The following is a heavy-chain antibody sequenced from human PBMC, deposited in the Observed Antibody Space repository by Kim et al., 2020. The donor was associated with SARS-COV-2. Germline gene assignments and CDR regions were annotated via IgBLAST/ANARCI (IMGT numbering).Heavy chain of an antibody. D-gene: IGHD6-19*01. V-gene: IGHV1-69*01. Sequence: TDAQKFQGRVTINADESTSTAYMELSSLRSEDTAVYYCARDSGLRGWYAYWGQGTLVTVSS. J-gene: IGHJ4*02. CDR3: ARDSGLRGWYAY.